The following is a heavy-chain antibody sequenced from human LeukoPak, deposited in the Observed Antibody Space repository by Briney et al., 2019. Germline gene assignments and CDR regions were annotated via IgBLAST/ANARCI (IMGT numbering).Heavy chain of an antibody. Sequence: PGGSHSLSCAASGFTSSSYVMSWVRQAPGKGLEWVSASSGNGSITYYADSVKGRFTISRDNSNNTLYLQMNSLRAEDTAVYYCAKDLSRGYYDAFDICGQGTMVTVSS. V-gene: IGHV3-23*01. CDR2: SSGNGSIT. CDR1: GFTSSSYV. D-gene: IGHD3-22*01. CDR3: AKDLSRGYYDAFDI. J-gene: IGHJ3*02.